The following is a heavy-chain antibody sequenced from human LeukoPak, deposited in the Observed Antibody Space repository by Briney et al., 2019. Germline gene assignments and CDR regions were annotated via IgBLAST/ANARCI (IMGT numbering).Heavy chain of an antibody. CDR3: ARAMGTVTTRNTYYYYGMDV. CDR1: GYTFTSYY. D-gene: IGHD4-11*01. Sequence: ASVTVSCKASGYTFTSYYMHWVRQAPGQGLEWMGIINPSGGSTSYAQKFQGRVTMTRDTSTSTVYMELSSLRSEDTAVYYCARAMGTVTTRNTYYYYGMDVWAKGNTITVSS. J-gene: IGHJ6*04. CDR2: INPSGGST. V-gene: IGHV1-46*01.